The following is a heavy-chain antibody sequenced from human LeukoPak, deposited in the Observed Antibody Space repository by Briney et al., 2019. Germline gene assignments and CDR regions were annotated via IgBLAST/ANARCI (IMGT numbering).Heavy chain of an antibody. CDR1: GGSFSDYY. D-gene: IGHD6-13*01. CDR2: IYHSGST. V-gene: IGHV4-34*01. Sequence: PSETLSLTCAVDGGSFSDYYWSWIRQPPGKGLEWIGEIYHSGSTNYNPSLKSRVTILVDTSKKQFSLKLSSVTAADTAVYYCARHIIAAAGLYYYYMDVWGKGTTVTISS. CDR3: ARHIIAAAGLYYYYMDV. J-gene: IGHJ6*03.